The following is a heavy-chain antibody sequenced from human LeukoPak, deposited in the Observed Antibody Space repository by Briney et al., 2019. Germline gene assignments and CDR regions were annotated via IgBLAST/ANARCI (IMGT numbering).Heavy chain of an antibody. CDR2: IYYSGST. CDR1: GGSISSGGYY. D-gene: IGHD3-10*01. V-gene: IGHV4-31*03. J-gene: IGHJ5*02. Sequence: SETLSLTCTVFGGSISSGGYYWSWIRQHPGKGLEWIGYIYYSGSTYYNPSLKSRVTISVDTSKNQFSLKLSSVTAADTAVYYCARDMARGLTNWFDPWGQGTLVTVSS. CDR3: ARDMARGLTNWFDP.